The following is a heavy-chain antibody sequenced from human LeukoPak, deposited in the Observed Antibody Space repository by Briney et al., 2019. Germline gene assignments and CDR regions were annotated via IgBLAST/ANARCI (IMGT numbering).Heavy chain of an antibody. CDR3: ARRIVGAHSFWSDP. J-gene: IGHJ5*02. CDR1: GYTFSDYY. CDR2: INPNSGDT. D-gene: IGHD1-26*01. Sequence: ASVKVSCKTSGYTFSDYYIHWIRQAPGQGLEWVGWINPNSGDTDYAQKFQGRVTMTRDTSISTAYMELSRLRSDDTAVYYCARRIVGAHSFWSDPWGQGTLVTVSS. V-gene: IGHV1-2*02.